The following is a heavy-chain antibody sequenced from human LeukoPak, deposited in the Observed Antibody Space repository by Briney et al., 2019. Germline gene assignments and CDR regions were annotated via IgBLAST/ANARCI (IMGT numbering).Heavy chain of an antibody. CDR2: IRSNGINT. CDR1: GFTFSTYP. CDR3: ARDSQGGSRWYGLNYYYYMDV. J-gene: IGHJ6*03. D-gene: IGHD6-13*01. Sequence: PGGSLRLSCAASGFTFSTYPMHWVRQAPGKGLEWVAFIRSNGINTDYVDSVKGRFTISRDNSKNTLYLQMSGLRDEDTATYFCARDSQGGSRWYGLNYYYYMDVWGKGTTVIISS. V-gene: IGHV3-30*02.